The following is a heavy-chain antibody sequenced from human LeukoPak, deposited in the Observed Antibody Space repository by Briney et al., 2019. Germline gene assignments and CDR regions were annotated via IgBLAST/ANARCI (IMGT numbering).Heavy chain of an antibody. V-gene: IGHV3-30*02. CDR2: IRSDGSKK. D-gene: IGHD2-2*01. CDR1: GFTFSSYG. Sequence: GGSLRLSCAASGFTFSSYGMHWVRQAPGKGLEWVAFIRSDGSKKYYADSVKGRFTISRDNSKNTLYLQMNSLRAEDTAVYYCAKDLPAAYFDYWGQGTLVTVSS. J-gene: IGHJ4*02. CDR3: AKDLPAAYFDY.